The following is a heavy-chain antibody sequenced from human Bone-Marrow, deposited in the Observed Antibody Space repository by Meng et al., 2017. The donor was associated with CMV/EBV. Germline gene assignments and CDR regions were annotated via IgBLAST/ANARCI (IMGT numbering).Heavy chain of an antibody. D-gene: IGHD6-13*01. CDR3: ARAGEAGKRDAFDI. V-gene: IGHV4-39*07. CDR2: IYYSGST. Sequence: SETLSLTCTVSGGSISSSSYYWGWIRQPPGKGLEWIGSIYYSGSTYYNPSLKSRVTISVDTSKNQFSLKLSSVTAADTAVYYCARAGEAGKRDAFDIWGQGTMVTVSS. CDR1: GGSISSSSYY. J-gene: IGHJ3*02.